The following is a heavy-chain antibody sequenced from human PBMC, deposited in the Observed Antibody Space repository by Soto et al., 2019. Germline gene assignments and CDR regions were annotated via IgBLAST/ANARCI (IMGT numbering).Heavy chain of an antibody. J-gene: IGHJ6*03. V-gene: IGHV3-66*01. Sequence: PGGSLRLSCAASGFTVRSDYMSWVRQAPGKGLEWVSVMYSGGSTFYADSVQGRFTMSRDNSKNTVYLQLNSLRGEDTAVYYCARGHYGDYYYYFYVDVWGKGTTVTVSS. CDR2: MYSGGST. CDR3: ARGHYGDYYYYFYVDV. D-gene: IGHD4-17*01. CDR1: GFTVRSDY.